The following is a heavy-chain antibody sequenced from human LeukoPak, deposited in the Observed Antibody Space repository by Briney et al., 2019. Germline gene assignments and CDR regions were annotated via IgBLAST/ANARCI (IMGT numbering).Heavy chain of an antibody. Sequence: SETLSLTCTVSGGSISSGSYYWSWIRQPAGKGLEWIGRIYTSGSTNYNPSLKSRVTISVDTSKNQFSLKLSSVTAADTAVYYCARSSGWSDYFDCWGQGTLVTVSS. D-gene: IGHD6-19*01. CDR3: ARSSGWSDYFDC. V-gene: IGHV4-61*02. CDR1: GGSISSGSYY. CDR2: IYTSGST. J-gene: IGHJ4*02.